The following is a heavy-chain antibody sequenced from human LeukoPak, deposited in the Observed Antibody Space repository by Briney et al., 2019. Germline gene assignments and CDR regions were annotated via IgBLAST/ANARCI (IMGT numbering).Heavy chain of an antibody. CDR3: AKDLNPYSSESSRSYYGMDV. V-gene: IGHV3-23*01. CDR2: ISGSGGST. D-gene: IGHD6-25*01. CDR1: GFSFSGYA. Sequence: GGSLRLSCVASGFSFSGYAMSWVRQAPGKGLEWVSAISGSGGSTYYADSVKGRFTISRDNSKNTLYLQMNSLRAEDTAVYYCAKDLNPYSSESSRSYYGMDVWGQGTTVTVSS. J-gene: IGHJ6*02.